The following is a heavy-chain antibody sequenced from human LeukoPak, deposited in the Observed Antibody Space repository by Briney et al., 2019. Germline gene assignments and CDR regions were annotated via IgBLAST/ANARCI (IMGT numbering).Heavy chain of an antibody. V-gene: IGHV3-48*03. D-gene: IGHD2-15*01. CDR1: GFTFSIYE. Sequence: GGSLRLSCAASGFTFSIYEMNWVRQAPGKGLEWVSYISSSGRTIYYAHSVKGRFTISRDNARNSLYLQMNSLRAEDTAVYYCATLGGDCSGGSCYVDVAFPAFDPWGQGTLVTVSS. CDR2: ISSSGRTI. CDR3: ATLGGDCSGGSCYVDVAFPAFDP. J-gene: IGHJ5*02.